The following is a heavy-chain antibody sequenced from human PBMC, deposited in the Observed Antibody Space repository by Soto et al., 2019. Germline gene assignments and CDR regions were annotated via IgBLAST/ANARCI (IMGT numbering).Heavy chain of an antibody. D-gene: IGHD4-4*01. CDR3: ARKHSLDYIRWGLDP. J-gene: IGHJ5*02. CDR1: GYPFSDNQ. V-gene: IGHV1-2*02. Sequence: ASVKVSCKASGYPFSDNQIHWLRRAPGQGLEWMGRINPKSDDTNYAQKFQGRVTMTRDTSIDTAYLELTGLTSDDTATYYCARKHSLDYIRWGLDPWGQGTLVTVS. CDR2: INPKSDDT.